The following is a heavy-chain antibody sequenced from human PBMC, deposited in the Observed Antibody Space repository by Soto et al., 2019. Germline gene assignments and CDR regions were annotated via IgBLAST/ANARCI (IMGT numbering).Heavy chain of an antibody. J-gene: IGHJ4*02. Sequence: VGSLRLSCAASGFNFGVFGMHWVRQAPGKGLEWLSVLSYEGSEEYYADSVRGRFTISRDNSKNTLFLQMDSLRVDDTGVYYCALTRRSSLPEVAGPGFEYWGQGTLVTVSS. D-gene: IGHD6-19*01. CDR1: GFNFGVFG. CDR3: ALTRRSSLPEVAGPGFEY. CDR2: LSYEGSEE. V-gene: IGHV3-30*03.